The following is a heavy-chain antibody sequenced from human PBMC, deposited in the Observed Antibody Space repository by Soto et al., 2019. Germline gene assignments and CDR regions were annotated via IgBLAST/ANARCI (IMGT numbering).Heavy chain of an antibody. CDR2: IYPGDSDT. V-gene: IGHV5-51*01. J-gene: IGHJ6*02. CDR3: PRLSSSPGYYYYYGMDV. Sequence: GESLKISCXGSGYSFTSYWIGWVRQMPGKGLEWMGIIYPGDSDTRYSPSFQGQVTISADKSISTAYLQWSSLKASDTAMYYCPRLSSSPGYYYYYGMDVWGQGTTVTVSS. D-gene: IGHD6-6*01. CDR1: GYSFTSYW.